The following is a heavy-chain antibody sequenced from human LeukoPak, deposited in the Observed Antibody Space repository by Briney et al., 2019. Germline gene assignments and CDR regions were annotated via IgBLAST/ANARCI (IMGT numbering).Heavy chain of an antibody. CDR2: INPNSGGT. J-gene: IGHJ3*02. D-gene: IGHD1-7*01. CDR3: ATGKPLGTTASDAFDI. Sequence: ASVKVSCKASGYTLTSFGISWVRQAPGQGLEWMGWINPNSGGTISAQKFQGRVTMTRDTSISTAYMELSRLTSDDTAVYYCATGKPLGTTASDAFDIWGQGTMVTVSS. V-gene: IGHV1-2*02. CDR1: GYTLTSFG.